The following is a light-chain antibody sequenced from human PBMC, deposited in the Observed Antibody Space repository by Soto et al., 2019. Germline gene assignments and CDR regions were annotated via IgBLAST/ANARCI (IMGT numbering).Light chain of an antibody. Sequence: QAVVTQEPSLTVSPGGTVTLTCASSTGAVSSDHWPYWFQQKTGQAPRTLIYDISSKHSWTPARFSGSLLGGKAALSLSGAQPEDEADYYCLLSYSGAWVFGGGTKVTVL. CDR2: DIS. CDR3: LLSYSGAWV. CDR1: TGAVSSDHW. J-gene: IGLJ3*02. V-gene: IGLV7-46*01.